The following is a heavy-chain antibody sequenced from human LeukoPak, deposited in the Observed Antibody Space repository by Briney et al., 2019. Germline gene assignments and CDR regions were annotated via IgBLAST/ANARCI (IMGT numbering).Heavy chain of an antibody. CDR2: INAGNGNT. J-gene: IGHJ5*02. D-gene: IGHD2-15*01. V-gene: IGHV1-3*01. CDR1: GYTFTSYA. Sequence: ASVKVSCKASGYTFTSYAMHWVRQAPGQRLEWMGWINAGNGNTKYSQKFQGRVTITRDTSASTAYMELSSLRSEDTAVYYCARSSGGRPPFDPWGQGTLVTVSS. CDR3: ARSSGGRPPFDP.